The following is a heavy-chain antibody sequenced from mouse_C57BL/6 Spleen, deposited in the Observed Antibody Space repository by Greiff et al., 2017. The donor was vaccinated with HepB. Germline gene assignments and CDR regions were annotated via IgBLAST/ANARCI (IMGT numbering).Heavy chain of an antibody. V-gene: IGHV6-3*01. CDR1: RFTFSNYW. J-gene: IGHJ2*01. Sequence: LQQSGGGLVQPGGSMKLSCVASRFTFSNYWMNWVRQSPEKGLEWVAQIRLKSDNYATHYAESVKGRFTISRDDSKSGVYLQMNNLRAEDTGIYYCTPITPVVFDYWGQGSTLIVSS. D-gene: IGHD1-1*01. CDR3: TPITPVVFDY. CDR2: IRLKSDNYAT.